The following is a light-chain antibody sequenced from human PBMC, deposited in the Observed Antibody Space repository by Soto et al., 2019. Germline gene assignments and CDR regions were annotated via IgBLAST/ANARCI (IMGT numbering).Light chain of an antibody. CDR1: SSDVGGYNY. CDR3: SSYTSSSTQV. J-gene: IGLJ1*01. Sequence: QSALTQPASVSGSPGQSITISCTGTSSDVGGYNYVSWYQQHPGKAPKLMIYEVSNRPSGVSNRFSGSKSGNTASLTISGLQAEDEADYYCSSYTSSSTQVFXTGTKGTVL. CDR2: EVS. V-gene: IGLV2-14*01.